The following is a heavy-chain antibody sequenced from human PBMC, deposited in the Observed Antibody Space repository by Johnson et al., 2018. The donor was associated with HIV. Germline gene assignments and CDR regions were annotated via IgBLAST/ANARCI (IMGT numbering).Heavy chain of an antibody. J-gene: IGHJ3*02. CDR3: AIPLEAAAGPMEASDS. D-gene: IGHD6-13*01. V-gene: IGHV3-30-3*01. CDR1: GFTFSGYW. CDR2: ISYDGSNK. Sequence: QVQLVESGGGLVQPGGSLRLSCAASGFTFSGYWMSWVRQAPGKGLEWVAAISYDGSNKYYADSVKGRFTISRDNSKNTRYLQMNSLRAEDTAVSYCAIPLEAAAGPMEASDSWGQCTMVNVTS.